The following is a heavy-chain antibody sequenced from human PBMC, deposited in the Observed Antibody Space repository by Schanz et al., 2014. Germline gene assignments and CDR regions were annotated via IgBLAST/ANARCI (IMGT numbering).Heavy chain of an antibody. D-gene: IGHD5-12*01. CDR1: GYTLSAYS. Sequence: QVQLVQSGTQVKKPGASVKVSCKASGYTLSAYSLHWVRQAPGQGLEWMGIVNPSVRGTHFAREFQGRVTVTSDTSTSTSCMELTSLRFDDTAVYYCARDFSAYVGNYFDYWGQGTLVTVSS. CDR3: ARDFSAYVGNYFDY. V-gene: IGHV1-46*01. CDR2: VNPSVRGT. J-gene: IGHJ4*02.